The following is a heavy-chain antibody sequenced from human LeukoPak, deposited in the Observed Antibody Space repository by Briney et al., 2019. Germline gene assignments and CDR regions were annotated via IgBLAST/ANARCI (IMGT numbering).Heavy chain of an antibody. V-gene: IGHV4-39*07. CDR2: IFYTGST. CDR3: AREGTGDYYYGMDV. D-gene: IGHD3/OR15-3a*01. CDR1: GGSISRSTYN. J-gene: IGHJ6*02. Sequence: SETLSLTCTVSGGSISRSTYNWGWIRQPPGKGLEWIGNIFYTGSTYLNPSLKRRVTISVDTSKNQFSLKLTSMTAADTAVYYCAREGTGDYYYGMDVWGQGTTVTVSS.